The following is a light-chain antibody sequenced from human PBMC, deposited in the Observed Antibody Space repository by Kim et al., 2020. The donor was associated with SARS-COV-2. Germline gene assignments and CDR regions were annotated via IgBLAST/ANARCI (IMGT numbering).Light chain of an antibody. Sequence: SYELTQPPSVSVSPGQTASITCSGDKLGDKYACWYQQKPGQSPVLVIYQDSKRPSGIPERFSGSNSGNTATLPISGTQAMDEADYYCQAWDSSTAVNWV. J-gene: IGLJ3*02. V-gene: IGLV3-1*01. CDR1: KLGDKY. CDR2: QDS. CDR3: QAWDSSTAVNWV.